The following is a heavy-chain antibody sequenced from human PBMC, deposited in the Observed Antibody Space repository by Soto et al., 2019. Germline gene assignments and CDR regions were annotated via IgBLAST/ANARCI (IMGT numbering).Heavy chain of an antibody. CDR2: IYYSGST. CDR3: ARALELRFDY. Sequence: PSETLSLTGTVADSANSGGHYYWSRIRQPPGKGLEWIGYIYYSGSTYYNPSLKSRVTISVDTSKNQFSLKLSSVTAADTAVYYCARALELRFDYWGQGTLVTVSS. V-gene: IGHV4-30-4*01. J-gene: IGHJ4*02. D-gene: IGHD1-7*01. CDR1: DSANSGGHYY.